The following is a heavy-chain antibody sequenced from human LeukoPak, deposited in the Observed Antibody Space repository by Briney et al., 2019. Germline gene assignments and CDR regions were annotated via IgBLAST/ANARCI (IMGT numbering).Heavy chain of an antibody. CDR2: VKSKSDGGTT. D-gene: IGHD6-19*01. CDR1: GFTFSNAW. Sequence: GGSLRLSCAASGFTFSNAWMTWVRQAPGKGPEWVGRVKSKSDGGTTDYAAPVKGRFTISRDDSENTPYLQLNSLKAEDTAVYYCTTDLSTVAGTFDFWGQGTLVTVSS. J-gene: IGHJ5*01. CDR3: TTDLSTVAGTFDF. V-gene: IGHV3-15*01.